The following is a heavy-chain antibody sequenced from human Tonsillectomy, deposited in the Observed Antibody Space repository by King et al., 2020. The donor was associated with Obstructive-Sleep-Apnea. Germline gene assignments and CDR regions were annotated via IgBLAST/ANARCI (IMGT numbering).Heavy chain of an antibody. D-gene: IGHD5-12*01. V-gene: IGHV4-59*01. J-gene: IGHJ5*02. CDR2: IYYSGST. CDR1: GGSISSYY. Sequence: VQLQESGPGLVKPSETLSLTCTVSGGSISSYYWSWIRQPPGKGLEWIGYIYYSGSTNYNPSLKSRVTISVDTSKNQFSLKLSSVTAADTAVYYCARHPFGQYSNWFDPWGQGTLVTVSS. CDR3: ARHPFGQYSNWFDP.